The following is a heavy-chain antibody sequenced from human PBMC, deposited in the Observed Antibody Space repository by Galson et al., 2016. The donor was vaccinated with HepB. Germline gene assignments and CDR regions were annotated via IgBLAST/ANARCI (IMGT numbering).Heavy chain of an antibody. Sequence: SVKVSCKASGYTFTDYGINWVRQAPGQGLEWLGWISPNNGNINYARKFRDRVSLTRDTSASTVYMELRSLRSDDTAVYFCARDLDSRWYIHFDPWGQGTLVTVSS. V-gene: IGHV1-18*01. CDR1: GYTFTDYG. CDR2: ISPNNGNI. CDR3: ARDLDSRWYIHFDP. J-gene: IGHJ5*02. D-gene: IGHD6-13*01.